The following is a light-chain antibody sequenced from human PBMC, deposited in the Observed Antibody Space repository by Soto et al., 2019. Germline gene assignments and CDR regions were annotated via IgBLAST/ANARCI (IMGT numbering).Light chain of an antibody. CDR2: WAS. J-gene: IGKJ4*01. V-gene: IGKV4-1*01. Sequence: DIVMTQSPDSLPVSLGERATINCKSSQSVLYSSNNKNHLAWYQQKPGQPPKLLIYWASTRESGVPDRFSGSGSGTDFTLTISSLQAEDVAVYYCQQYYSTPLTFGGGTKVEIK. CDR1: QSVLYSSNNKNH. CDR3: QQYYSTPLT.